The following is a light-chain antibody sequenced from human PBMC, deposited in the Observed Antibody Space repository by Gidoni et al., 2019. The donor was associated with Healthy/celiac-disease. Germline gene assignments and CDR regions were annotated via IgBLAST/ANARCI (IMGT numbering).Light chain of an antibody. CDR2: AAS. CDR3: QQSYSTLWT. J-gene: IGKJ1*01. V-gene: IGKV1-39*01. CDR1: QSISSY. Sequence: DLQITPAPSSRSASVGDRVTITCRASQSISSYLNWYQQKPGKAPKLLIYAASSLQSGVPSRFSGSGSGTDFTLTISSLQPEDFATYYCQQSYSTLWTFGQGTKVEIK.